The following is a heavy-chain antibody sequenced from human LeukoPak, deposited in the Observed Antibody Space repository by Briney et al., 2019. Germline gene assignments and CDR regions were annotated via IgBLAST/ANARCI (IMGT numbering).Heavy chain of an antibody. D-gene: IGHD3-10*01. V-gene: IGHV6-1*01. J-gene: IGHJ4*02. CDR1: GDSVSSNSAA. CDR3: ARDLPVYYGSGTYFDY. CDR2: TYYRSKWYN. Sequence: SQTLSLTCAISGDSVSSNSAAWNWIRQSPSRGLEWLGRTYYRSKWYNDYAVSVKSRITINPDTSKNQFSLQLNSVTPEDTAVYYCARDLPVYYGSGTYFDYWAREPWSPSPQ.